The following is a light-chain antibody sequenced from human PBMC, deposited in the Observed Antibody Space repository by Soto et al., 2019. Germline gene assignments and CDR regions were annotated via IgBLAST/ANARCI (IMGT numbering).Light chain of an antibody. Sequence: QSVLTQPASVSGSPGQSITISCTGTSSDIGSYTLVSWYQQHPGKAPKVMIYEVDKWPSGVSTRFSGSRSGNTASLTISGLQAEDEADYSRCSYAGVSTYVFVTGTKVTVL. CDR2: EVD. J-gene: IGLJ1*01. CDR1: SSDIGSYTL. CDR3: CSYAGVSTYV. V-gene: IGLV2-23*02.